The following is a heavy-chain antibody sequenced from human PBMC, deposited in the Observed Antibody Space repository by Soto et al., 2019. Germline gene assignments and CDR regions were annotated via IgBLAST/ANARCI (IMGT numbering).Heavy chain of an antibody. D-gene: IGHD2-21*01. CDR2: VNPSGGHT. Sequence: QVQLVQSGAEVKKPGASVKVSCKASGDTFTDYYIHWVRQAPGQGLEWMGTVNPSGGHTTYAQHFLGRMHMTTDTSTSTLFQELTSLTSEDTAVYYCGRGGNVVVVNAALAYWGQGTLVTVSS. CDR1: GDTFTDYY. CDR3: GRGGNVVVVNAALAY. V-gene: IGHV1-46*01. J-gene: IGHJ4*02.